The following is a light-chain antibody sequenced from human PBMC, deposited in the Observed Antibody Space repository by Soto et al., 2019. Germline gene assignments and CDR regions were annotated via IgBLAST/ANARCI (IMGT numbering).Light chain of an antibody. Sequence: QSVLTQPPSASGTPGQRGTISCSGDSSNIGSNYVCWYQQLPGAAPKLLIYRNDQRTSGFSDRFSGSRPGTPSPLAIGGLRDEDEGEYCCAAWDDILSGVVFGGGTQLTVL. CDR3: AAWDDILSGVV. CDR1: SSNIGSNY. V-gene: IGLV1-47*01. CDR2: RND. J-gene: IGLJ2*01.